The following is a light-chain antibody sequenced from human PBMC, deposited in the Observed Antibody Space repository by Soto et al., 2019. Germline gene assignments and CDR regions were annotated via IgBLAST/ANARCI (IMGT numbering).Light chain of an antibody. Sequence: QSALTQPASLSGSPGHSITISCTGTSSDVGGYNYVSWYQQHPGKAPKLMIYDVNNRPSGVSHRFSGSKSGNTASLTISGLQAEDEADYYCSSYTSNITWVFGGGTKLTVL. V-gene: IGLV2-14*03. J-gene: IGLJ3*02. CDR3: SSYTSNITWV. CDR1: SSDVGGYNY. CDR2: DVN.